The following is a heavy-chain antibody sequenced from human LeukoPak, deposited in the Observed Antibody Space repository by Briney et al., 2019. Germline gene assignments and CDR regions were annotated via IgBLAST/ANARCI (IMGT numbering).Heavy chain of an antibody. CDR2: ISYDGSNE. Sequence: PGGSLRLSWVASGFTFSSYGMHWVRQAPGKGLEWVAFISYDGSNENIADSVKGRFIISRDNSKNTLYLQMNSLRAEDTAVYYCAKELRSISATTGFDYWGQGTLVTVSS. J-gene: IGHJ4*02. V-gene: IGHV3-30*18. CDR1: GFTFSSYG. CDR3: AKELRSISATTGFDY. D-gene: IGHD1-20*01.